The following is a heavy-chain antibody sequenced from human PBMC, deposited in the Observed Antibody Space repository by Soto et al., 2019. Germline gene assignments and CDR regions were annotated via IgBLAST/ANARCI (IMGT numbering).Heavy chain of an antibody. CDR3: ARGGCSGGSCYFYSVDY. Sequence: SETLSLTCTVSGGSISSYYWSWFRQPPGKGLEWIGYIYYSGSTNYNPSLKSRVTISVDTSKNQFSLKLSSVTAADTAVYYCARGGCSGGSCYFYSVDYWGQGTLVTVSS. D-gene: IGHD2-15*01. V-gene: IGHV4-59*01. CDR1: GGSISSYY. CDR2: IYYSGST. J-gene: IGHJ4*02.